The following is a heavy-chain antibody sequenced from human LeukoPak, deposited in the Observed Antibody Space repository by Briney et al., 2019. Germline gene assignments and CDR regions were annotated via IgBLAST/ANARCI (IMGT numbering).Heavy chain of an antibody. CDR1: GFTSSSYW. Sequence: GGSLRLSCAASGFTSSSYWMSWVRQAPGKGLEWVANIKQDGSEKYYVDSVKGRFTISRDNSKNTLHLQMNSLRAEDTAVYYCAKVRTLSSSSAWFDPWGQGTLVTVSS. J-gene: IGHJ5*02. CDR3: AKVRTLSSSSAWFDP. CDR2: IKQDGSEK. V-gene: IGHV3-7*01. D-gene: IGHD6-6*01.